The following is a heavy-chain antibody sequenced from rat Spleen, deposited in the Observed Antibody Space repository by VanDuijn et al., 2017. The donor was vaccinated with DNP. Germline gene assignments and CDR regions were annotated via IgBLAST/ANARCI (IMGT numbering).Heavy chain of an antibody. Sequence: EVQLVESGGGLVQPGRSLKISCAASGFTFSNYDMAWVRQTPTQGLEWVAAIFSSGGSTYYPNSVRGRFTISSDNAKNTLYLQMNSLRSEDTATYYCARAKYSSHYWYFDFWGPGTMVTVSS. CDR3: ARAKYSSHYWYFDF. CDR2: IFSSGGST. CDR1: GFTFSNYD. D-gene: IGHD1-2*01. J-gene: IGHJ1*01. V-gene: IGHV5S13*01.